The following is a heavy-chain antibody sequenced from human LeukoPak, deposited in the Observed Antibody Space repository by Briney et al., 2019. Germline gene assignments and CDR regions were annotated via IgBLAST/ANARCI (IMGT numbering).Heavy chain of an antibody. V-gene: IGHV4-34*01. J-gene: IGHJ4*02. CDR3: ASTPYYYDTGVQPPHY. D-gene: IGHD3-22*01. CDR2: INHSGST. Sequence: SETLSLTCAVYGGSFSGYYWSWIRQPPGKGLEWIGEINHSGSTNYNPSLKSRVTISVDTSKNQFSLNLSSVTAADTAVYYCASTPYYYDTGVQPPHYWGQGTLVTVSS. CDR1: GGSFSGYY.